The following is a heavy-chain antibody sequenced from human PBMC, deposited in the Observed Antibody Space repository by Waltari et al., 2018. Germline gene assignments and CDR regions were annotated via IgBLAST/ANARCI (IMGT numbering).Heavy chain of an antibody. J-gene: IGHJ4*02. CDR1: GFTFSNYG. Sequence: QVQLVESGGGVVQPGRSLRLSCAASGFTFSNYGMHWVRQAPGKGLEWVAVISYDGSNKYYADSVKGRFTSSRDNSKNTLYLQMNSLRAEDTAVYYCAKDLYYYDSSDYSFPLDYWGQGTLVIVSS. V-gene: IGHV3-30*18. D-gene: IGHD3-22*01. CDR2: ISYDGSNK. CDR3: AKDLYYYDSSDYSFPLDY.